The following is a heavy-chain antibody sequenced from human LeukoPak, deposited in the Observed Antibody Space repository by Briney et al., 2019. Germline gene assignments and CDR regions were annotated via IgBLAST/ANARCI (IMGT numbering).Heavy chain of an antibody. CDR1: GFTVDSNY. Sequence: GGSLRLSCAASGFTVDSNYLSWVRQAPGKGLEWVSTIYTGGNTYYAASVKGRFTISRDFSKNTVFLHMNSLRAEDTAVYYCAKVIQLWLKRYFDYWGQGTLVTVSS. V-gene: IGHV3-53*01. CDR3: AKVIQLWLKRYFDY. J-gene: IGHJ4*02. CDR2: IYTGGNT. D-gene: IGHD5-18*01.